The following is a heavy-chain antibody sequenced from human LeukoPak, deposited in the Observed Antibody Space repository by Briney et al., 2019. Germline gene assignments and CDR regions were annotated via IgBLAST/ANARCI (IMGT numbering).Heavy chain of an antibody. V-gene: IGHV4-59*01. J-gene: IGHJ4*02. CDR2: IYYSGST. D-gene: IGHD3-10*01. CDR3: ASLYYGSGSFDY. CDR1: GGSISSYY. Sequence: TASETLSLTCTVSGGSISSYYWSWIRQPPGKGLEWIGYIYYSGSTNYNPSLKSRVTISVDTSKNQFSLKLSSVTAADTAVYYCASLYYGSGSFDYWGQGTLVTVSS.